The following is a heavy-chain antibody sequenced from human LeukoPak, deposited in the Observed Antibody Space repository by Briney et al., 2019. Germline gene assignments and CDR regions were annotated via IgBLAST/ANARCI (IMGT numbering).Heavy chain of an antibody. J-gene: IGHJ4*02. CDR2: ISSSSSYI. V-gene: IGHV3-21*01. CDR3: ARDKVGTATYYFDY. Sequence: GGSLRLSCAPSGFTPSSYSMNWVRQAPGEGLERVSSISSSSSYIYYADSVEGRFTISRDNAKNSLYLQMNSLRAEDTAVYYCARDKVGTATYYFDYWGQGTLVTVSS. CDR1: GFTPSSYS. D-gene: IGHD4-23*01.